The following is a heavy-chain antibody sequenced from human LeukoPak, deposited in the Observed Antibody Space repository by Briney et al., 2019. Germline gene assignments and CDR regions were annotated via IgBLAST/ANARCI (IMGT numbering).Heavy chain of an antibody. CDR3: ARVLASYGSGFDAFDI. CDR2: IYYSGST. D-gene: IGHD3-10*01. Sequence: SETLSLTCTVSGGSISSYYWSWIRQPPGKGLEWIGYIYYSGSTNYNPSLKSRVTISVDTSKNQFSLKLSSVTAADTAVYYCARVLASYGSGFDAFDIWGQGTMVTVSS. J-gene: IGHJ3*02. V-gene: IGHV4-59*01. CDR1: GGSISSYY.